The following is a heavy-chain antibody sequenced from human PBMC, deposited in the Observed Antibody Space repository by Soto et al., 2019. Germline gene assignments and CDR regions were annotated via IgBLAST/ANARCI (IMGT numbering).Heavy chain of an antibody. D-gene: IGHD1-26*01. Sequence: QVQLVQSGAEVKKPGASVKVSCKASGYTFTSYDINWVRQATGQGLEWMGWMNPNSAKTGYAQKLQCRVTMTRNTTISTAYMELSSLRSEATAVYYCDIEGVRGMAVWRHGTTVNVSS. V-gene: IGHV1-8*01. J-gene: IGHJ6*02. CDR2: MNPNSAKT. CDR3: DIEGVRGMAV. CDR1: GYTFTSYD.